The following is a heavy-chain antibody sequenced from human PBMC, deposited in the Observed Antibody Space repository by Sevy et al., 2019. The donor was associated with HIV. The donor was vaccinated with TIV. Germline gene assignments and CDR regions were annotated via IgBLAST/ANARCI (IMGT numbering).Heavy chain of an antibody. CDR1: GGSISSGGYY. CDR3: ARIGYCSGGSCYGWFDP. Sequence: KQTQTLSLTCTVSGGSISSGGYYWSWIRQHPGKGLEWIGYIYYSGSTYYNPSLKSRVTISVDTSKNQFSLKLSSVTAADTAVYYCARIGYCSGGSCYGWFDPWGQGTLVTVSS. D-gene: IGHD2-15*01. J-gene: IGHJ5*02. CDR2: IYYSGST. V-gene: IGHV4-31*03.